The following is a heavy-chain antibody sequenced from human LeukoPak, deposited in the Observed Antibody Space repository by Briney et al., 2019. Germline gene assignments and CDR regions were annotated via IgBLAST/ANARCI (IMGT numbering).Heavy chain of an antibody. V-gene: IGHV3-23*01. Sequence: PGGSLRLSCAASGFTFSSYSMCWVRQAPGKGPEWVSGIKESGDITYYADSVKGRFTISRDNPKNTLYLQMNSLRAEDTAKYYCAKYCSGATCSGYWGQGTLVTVSS. CDR3: AKYCSGATCSGY. D-gene: IGHD2-15*01. CDR1: GFTFSSYS. CDR2: IKESGDIT. J-gene: IGHJ4*02.